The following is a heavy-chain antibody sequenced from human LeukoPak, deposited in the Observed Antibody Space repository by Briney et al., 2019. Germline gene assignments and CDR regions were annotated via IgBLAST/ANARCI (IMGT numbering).Heavy chain of an antibody. CDR2: ISSSSSYI. CDR1: GFTFSSYS. J-gene: IGHJ4*02. Sequence: KPGGSLRLSCAASGFTFSSYSMNWVRQAPGKGLEWVSSISSSSSYIYYADSVKGRFTISRDNAKNSLYLQMNSLRAEYTAVYYCARVPQYSGSYGQGSWGQGTLVTVSS. D-gene: IGHD1-26*01. V-gene: IGHV3-21*01. CDR3: ARVPQYSGSYGQGS.